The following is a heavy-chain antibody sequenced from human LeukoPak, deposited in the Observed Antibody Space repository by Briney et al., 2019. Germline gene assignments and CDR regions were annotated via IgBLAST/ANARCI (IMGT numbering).Heavy chain of an antibody. D-gene: IGHD3-22*01. CDR1: GFTFNSYA. V-gene: IGHV3-23*01. CDR3: VKDQDSGAYSRFDY. Sequence: GGSLRLSCAACGFTFNSYAMSGVRQAPGEGLEWVSSISGSGGSTYYTDSVKGRFTISRDNSKNTLYLQMNSLRAEDTAVYYCVKDQDSGAYSRFDYCGQGTLVTVSS. CDR2: ISGSGGST. J-gene: IGHJ4*02.